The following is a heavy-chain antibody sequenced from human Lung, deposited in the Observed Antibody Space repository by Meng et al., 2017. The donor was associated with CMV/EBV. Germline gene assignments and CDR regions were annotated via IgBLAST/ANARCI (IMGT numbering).Heavy chain of an antibody. Sequence: SVKVSCKASGGTFSNYAFSWVRQAPGQGLEWMGGIIPIFGIANYAQKFQGRVTIATDESTSTAYMELISLRPEDTAVHYCARDRTGDCSSTSCYNYYYYYGMDVWXEGTTVXVSS. J-gene: IGHJ6*04. CDR1: GGTFSNYA. CDR3: ARDRTGDCSSTSCYNYYYYYGMDV. CDR2: IIPIFGIA. D-gene: IGHD2-2*02. V-gene: IGHV1-69*05.